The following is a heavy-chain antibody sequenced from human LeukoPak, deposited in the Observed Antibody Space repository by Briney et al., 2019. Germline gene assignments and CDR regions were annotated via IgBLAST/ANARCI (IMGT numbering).Heavy chain of an antibody. CDR1: GYTFTGYY. CDR2: VNPNSGGT. Sequence: GASVKVSCKASGYTFTGYYMHWVRQAPGQGLEWMGWVNPNSGGTNYAQKFQGRVTMTRDTSISTAYMELSRLRSDDTAVYYCAMEKLLWFGELFVFPNNWFDPWGQGTLVTVSS. D-gene: IGHD3-10*01. V-gene: IGHV1-2*02. J-gene: IGHJ5*02. CDR3: AMEKLLWFGELFVFPNNWFDP.